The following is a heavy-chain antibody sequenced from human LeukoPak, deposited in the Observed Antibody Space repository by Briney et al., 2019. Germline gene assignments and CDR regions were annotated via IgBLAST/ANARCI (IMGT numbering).Heavy chain of an antibody. CDR3: ARGGYGDSSVNPGSVFDI. V-gene: IGHV1-46*01. CDR1: GYTFTSYY. CDR2: INPSGGST. J-gene: IGHJ3*02. Sequence: ASVKVSCKASGYTFTSYYMHWVRQAPGQGLEWMGIINPSGGSTSYAQKFQGRVTMTRDTSTSTVYMELSSLRSEDTAVYYCARGGYGDSSVNPGSVFDIWGQGTMVTVSS. D-gene: IGHD4-17*01.